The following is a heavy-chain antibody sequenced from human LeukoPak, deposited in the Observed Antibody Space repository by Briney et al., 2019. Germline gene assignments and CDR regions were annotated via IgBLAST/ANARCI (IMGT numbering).Heavy chain of an antibody. Sequence: GGSLRLSCAASGFTFSSYGMHWVRQAPGKGLEWMAVISYDGSNKYYADSVKGRFTISRDNSKNTLYLQMNSLRAEDTAVYYCARLDSSGYLDDYWGQGTLVTVSS. CDR3: ARLDSSGYLDDY. D-gene: IGHD3-22*01. J-gene: IGHJ4*02. CDR1: GFTFSSYG. CDR2: ISYDGSNK. V-gene: IGHV3-30*03.